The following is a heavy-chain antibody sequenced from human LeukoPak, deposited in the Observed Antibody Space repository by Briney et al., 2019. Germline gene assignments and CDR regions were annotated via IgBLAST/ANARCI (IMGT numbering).Heavy chain of an antibody. CDR3: ARDSSGYYYVGAFDI. CDR2: IYYSGST. CDR1: GGSISSSSYY. V-gene: IGHV4-39*07. Sequence: SETLSLACTVSGGSISSSSYYWGWIRQPPGKGLEWIGSIYYSGSTYYNPSLKSRVTRSVDTSKNQFSLKLSSVTAADTAVYYCARDSSGYYYVGAFDIWGQGTMVTVSS. D-gene: IGHD3-22*01. J-gene: IGHJ3*02.